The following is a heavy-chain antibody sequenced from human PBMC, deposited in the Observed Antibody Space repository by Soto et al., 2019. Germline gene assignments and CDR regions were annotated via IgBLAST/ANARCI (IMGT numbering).Heavy chain of an antibody. CDR1: GYTFTSYA. V-gene: IGHV1-3*01. CDR2: INAGNGNT. J-gene: IGHJ6*02. CDR3: AREAEYQLLFAMDV. D-gene: IGHD2-2*01. Sequence: QVQLVQSGAEVKKPGASVKVSCKASGYTFTSYAMHWVRQAPGQRLEWMGWINAGNGNTKYSQKFQGRVTITRDTSASTACMELSSLRSEDTAVYYCAREAEYQLLFAMDVWGQGTTVTVSS.